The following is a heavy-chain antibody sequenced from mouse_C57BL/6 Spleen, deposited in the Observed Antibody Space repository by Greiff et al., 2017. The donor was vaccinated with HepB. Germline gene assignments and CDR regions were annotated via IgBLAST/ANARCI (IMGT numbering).Heavy chain of an antibody. J-gene: IGHJ4*01. D-gene: IGHD2-12*01. Sequence: EVQVVESGGGLVQPKGSLKLSCAASGFSFNTYAMNWVRQAPGKGLEWVARIRSKSNNYATYYADSVKDRFTISRDDSESMLYLQMNNLKTEDTAMYYCVREDSSYAMDYWGQGTSVTVSS. V-gene: IGHV10-1*01. CDR2: IRSKSNNYAT. CDR3: VREDSSYAMDY. CDR1: GFSFNTYA.